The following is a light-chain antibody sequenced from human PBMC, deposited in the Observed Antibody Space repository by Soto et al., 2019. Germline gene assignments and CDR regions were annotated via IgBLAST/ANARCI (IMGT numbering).Light chain of an antibody. CDR1: QSVSRTS. Sequence: EIVLTQSPATLSLSPGKRATLSCGASQSVSRTSLAWYQQKPGLAPRLLIYDASSRATGIPDRFSGSGSGTDFTLTISRLEPEDCAVYYCQQYGSSPRTFGQGTRVEIK. V-gene: IGKV3D-20*01. CDR3: QQYGSSPRT. CDR2: DAS. J-gene: IGKJ1*01.